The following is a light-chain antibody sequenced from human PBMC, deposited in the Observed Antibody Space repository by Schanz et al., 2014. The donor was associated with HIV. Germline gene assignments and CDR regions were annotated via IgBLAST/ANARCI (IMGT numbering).Light chain of an antibody. J-gene: IGLJ2*01. V-gene: IGLV2-8*01. CDR1: SSDVGGYNY. Sequence: QSVLTQPPSASGSPGQSVTISCTGTSSDVGGYNYVSWYQQHPGKAPKLMIYEVSKRPSGVPDRFSGSKSGNTASLTISGLQTEDEADYYCLSYAGNNNLIFGGGTKLTVL. CDR3: LSYAGNNNLI. CDR2: EVS.